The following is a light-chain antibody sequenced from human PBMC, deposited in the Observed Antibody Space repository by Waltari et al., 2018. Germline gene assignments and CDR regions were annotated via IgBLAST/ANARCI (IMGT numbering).Light chain of an antibody. CDR3: QQRGNGLT. J-gene: IGKJ4*01. CDR2: DAS. Sequence: EIVLTQSPATLSLSPGERATLSCRASQSVSNYLAWYQQNPCQAPRLLIYDASTRATGTPARFSGSGSGTDFTLTISSLEPEDFAFYYCQQRGNGLTFGGGTKVEIK. V-gene: IGKV3-11*01. CDR1: QSVSNY.